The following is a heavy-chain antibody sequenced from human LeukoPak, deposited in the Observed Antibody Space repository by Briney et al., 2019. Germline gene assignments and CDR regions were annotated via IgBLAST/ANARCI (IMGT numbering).Heavy chain of an antibody. CDR2: IYSGGNT. Sequence: GGSLRPSCAASGFTFSDYYMSWVRQAPGKGLEWVSVIYSGGNTFYAASVKGRSTVSRDNSKNTLYLQMTSLRAEDTAVYYCARADYYDSSGYNDYWGQGTLVTVSS. V-gene: IGHV3-53*01. CDR1: GFTFSDYY. D-gene: IGHD3-22*01. J-gene: IGHJ4*02. CDR3: ARADYYDSSGYNDY.